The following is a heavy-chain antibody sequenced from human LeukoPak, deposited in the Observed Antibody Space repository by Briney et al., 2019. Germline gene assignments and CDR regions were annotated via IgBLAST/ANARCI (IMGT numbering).Heavy chain of an antibody. CDR1: GDSVSSNSAA. V-gene: IGHV6-1*01. Sequence: SQTLSLTCAISGDSVSSNSAAWNWIRQSPSRGLEWLGRTYYRSKWYNDYAVSVKSRITINPDTSKNQFSLQLNSVTPEDTAVYYCARRPSITIFGVVYYYYYMDVWGKGTTVTVSS. CDR2: TYYRSKWYN. CDR3: ARRPSITIFGVVYYYYYMDV. J-gene: IGHJ6*03. D-gene: IGHD3-3*01.